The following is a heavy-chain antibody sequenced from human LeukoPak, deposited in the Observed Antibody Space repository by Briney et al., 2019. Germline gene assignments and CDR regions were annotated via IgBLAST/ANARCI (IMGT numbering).Heavy chain of an antibody. J-gene: IGHJ6*03. CDR3: ARAGYDILTAYYYYMDV. D-gene: IGHD3-9*01. V-gene: IGHV4-34*01. CDR2: INHSGST. CDR1: GGSFSGYY. Sequence: SETLSLTCALYGGSFSGYYWSWIRQPPGKGLEWIGEINHSGSTNYNPSLKSRVTISVDTSKNQFSLKLSSVTAADTAVYYCARAGYDILTAYYYYMDVWGKGTTVTVSS.